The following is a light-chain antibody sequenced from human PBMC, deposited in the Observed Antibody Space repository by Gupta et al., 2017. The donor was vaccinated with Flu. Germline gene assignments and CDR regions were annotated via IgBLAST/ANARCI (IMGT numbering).Light chain of an antibody. CDR2: NDN. J-gene: IGLJ3*02. CDR3: AAWDDSLTALSADGSLTGLWV. V-gene: IGLV1-44*01. Sequence: WYQPLPVTAPRLLIYNDNQRPSGVPDRFSGSKAGTSASLAIGCLQSEDEADYYCAAWDDSLTALSADGSLTGLWVFGGGTKLTVL.